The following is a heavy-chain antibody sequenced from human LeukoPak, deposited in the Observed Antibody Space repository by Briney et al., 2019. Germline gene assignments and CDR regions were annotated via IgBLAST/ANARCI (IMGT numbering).Heavy chain of an antibody. CDR1: GFTFSNYA. Sequence: GGSLRLSCAASGFTFSNYAMSWVRQAPGKGLEWVSTITGSGDSTYYADSVKGRFTLSRDISKNTLYLQMNSLRAEDTAVYYRAKLYCSGSSCYSIDHWGQGTLVTVSS. CDR3: AKLYCSGSSCYSIDH. D-gene: IGHD2-15*01. J-gene: IGHJ4*02. CDR2: ITGSGDST. V-gene: IGHV3-23*01.